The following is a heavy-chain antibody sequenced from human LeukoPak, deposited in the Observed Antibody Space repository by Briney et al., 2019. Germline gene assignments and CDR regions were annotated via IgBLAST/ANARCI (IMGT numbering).Heavy chain of an antibody. V-gene: IGHV5-51*01. J-gene: IGHJ1*01. D-gene: IGHD1-1*01. CDR1: GYSFTSYW. Sequence: GESLKISCKGSGYSFTSYWIGWVRQMPGKGLEWMGIIYPADSNTRYSPSFQGQVTISADKSISTAYVQWSSLKASDTAMYYCARHSTAQLYEYFQHWGQGTLVTVSS. CDR3: ARHSTAQLYEYFQH. CDR2: IYPADSNT.